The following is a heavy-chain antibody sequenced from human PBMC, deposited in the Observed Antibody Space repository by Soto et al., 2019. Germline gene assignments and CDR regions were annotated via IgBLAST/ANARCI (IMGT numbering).Heavy chain of an antibody. CDR3: ARQLTIFGVVTIYYYYYGMDV. J-gene: IGHJ6*02. D-gene: IGHD3-3*01. Sequence: EVQLVESGGGLVQPGGSLRLSCAASGFTFSSYEMNWVRQAPGKGLEGGSYISSSGSTIYYADSVKGRFTISRDNAKNSLYLQMNSLRAEDTAVEYCARQLTIFGVVTIYYYYYGMDVWGQGTTVTVSS. V-gene: IGHV3-48*03. CDR1: GFTFSSYE. CDR2: ISSSGSTI.